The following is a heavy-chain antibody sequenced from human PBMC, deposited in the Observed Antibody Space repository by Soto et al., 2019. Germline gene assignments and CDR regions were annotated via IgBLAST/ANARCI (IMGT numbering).Heavy chain of an antibody. Sequence: QVQVVQSGAEVKKPGASVKVSCKASGYSFSTYSMHWVRQAPGQGLECMGWSNGANGNTRYSQKFKDRVSIPRDTPASTGYMELSSLRSEDTAVYYCARGKGMEENYYYHGMDVWGPGTTVIVPS. V-gene: IGHV1-3*01. J-gene: IGHJ6*02. D-gene: IGHD1-1*01. CDR1: GYSFSTYS. CDR2: SNGANGNT. CDR3: ARGKGMEENYYYHGMDV.